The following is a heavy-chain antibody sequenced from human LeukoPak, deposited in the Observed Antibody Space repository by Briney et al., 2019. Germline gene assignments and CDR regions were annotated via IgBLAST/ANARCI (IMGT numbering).Heavy chain of an antibody. Sequence: GGSLRLSCAASGFTVSSNYMSWVRQAPGKGLEWVSVIYSGGSTYYADSVKGRFTISRDNSKNTLYLQMNSLRAEDTAVYYCAKDRVTAISSDYYYGMDVWGQGTTVTVSS. J-gene: IGHJ6*02. D-gene: IGHD2-21*02. CDR2: IYSGGST. CDR1: GFTVSSNY. V-gene: IGHV3-66*01. CDR3: AKDRVTAISSDYYYGMDV.